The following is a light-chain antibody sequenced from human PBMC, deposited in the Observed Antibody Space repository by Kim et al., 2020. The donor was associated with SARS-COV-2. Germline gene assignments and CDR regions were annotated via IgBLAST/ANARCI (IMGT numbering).Light chain of an antibody. J-gene: IGLJ3*02. CDR3: NSYAGSYTWL. V-gene: IGLV2-11*01. CDR2: DVS. CDR1: SSDVGPYNY. Sequence: QSALTQPRSVSGSPGQSSTISCTGTSSDVGPYNYVSWYQQHPGKAPKVMIYDVSERPSGVPDRFSGSKSGNTASLTISGLQAEDEADYYCNSYAGSYTWLFGGGTQVTVL.